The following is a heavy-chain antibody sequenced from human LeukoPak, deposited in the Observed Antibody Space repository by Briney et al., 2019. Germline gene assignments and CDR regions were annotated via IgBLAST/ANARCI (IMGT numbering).Heavy chain of an antibody. Sequence: SQTLSLTCTVSGGSISSGGYSWSWIRQHPGKGLEWIGYIYYSGSTYYNPSLKSRVTISVDTSKNQFSLKLSSVTAADTAVYYCARELQWFRELYYYYYGMDVWGQGTTVTVSS. J-gene: IGHJ6*02. V-gene: IGHV4-31*03. D-gene: IGHD3-10*01. CDR1: GGSISSGGYS. CDR2: IYYSGST. CDR3: ARELQWFRELYYYYYGMDV.